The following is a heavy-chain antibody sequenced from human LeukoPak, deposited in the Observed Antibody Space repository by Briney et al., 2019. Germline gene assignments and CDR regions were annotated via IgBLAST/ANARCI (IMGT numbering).Heavy chain of an antibody. J-gene: IGHJ4*02. D-gene: IGHD3-9*01. V-gene: IGHV4-30-4*01. Sequence: SETLSLTCTVSGGSISSGDYYWSWIRQPPGKGLEWIGYIYYSGSTYYKPSLKSRVTISVDTSKNQFSLKLSSVTAADTAVYYCARDEYDILTGYSSFDYWGQGTLVTVSS. CDR1: GGSISSGDYY. CDR3: ARDEYDILTGYSSFDY. CDR2: IYYSGST.